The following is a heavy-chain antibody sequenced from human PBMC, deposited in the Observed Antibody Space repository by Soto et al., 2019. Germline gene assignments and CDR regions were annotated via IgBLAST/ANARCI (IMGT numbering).Heavy chain of an antibody. D-gene: IGHD2-15*01. J-gene: IGHJ5*02. V-gene: IGHV1-46*01. CDR1: GCSFSDYF. CDR3: ARDNSQNYGPPAASSFFHP. CDR2: INPSVDSR. Sequence: ASVKVSCKASGCSFSDYFMHWVGQAAGKGREWMGIINPSVDSRNYAQKFQGRATITRDTSTSTVYMDLSSLIYKNTPVYYCARDNSQNYGPPAASSFFHPWGQGTPVTSPQ.